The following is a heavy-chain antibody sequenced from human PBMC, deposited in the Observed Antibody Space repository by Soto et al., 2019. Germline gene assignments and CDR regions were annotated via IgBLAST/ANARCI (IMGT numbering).Heavy chain of an antibody. CDR3: ARDSSIAAAGAFFDY. CDR2: ISSSSSYI. D-gene: IGHD6-13*01. J-gene: IGHJ4*02. Sequence: GGSLRLSCAASGFTFSSYSMNWVRQAPGKGLEWVSSISSSSSYIYYADSVRGRFTISRDNAKNSLYLQMNSLRAEDTAVYYCARDSSIAAAGAFFDYWGQGTLVTVS. V-gene: IGHV3-21*01. CDR1: GFTFSSYS.